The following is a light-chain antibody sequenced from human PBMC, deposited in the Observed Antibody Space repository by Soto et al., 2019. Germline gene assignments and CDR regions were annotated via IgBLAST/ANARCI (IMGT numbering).Light chain of an antibody. CDR3: QQYYSYPLT. Sequence: AIRMTQSPSSLSASTGDRVTITCRASQGISSYLAWYQQKPGKAPKLLIYAASTLQSGVPSRFGGSGSGTDFTLTISCLQSEDFATYYCQQYYSYPLTVGGGTKVEIK. V-gene: IGKV1-8*01. J-gene: IGKJ4*01. CDR1: QGISSY. CDR2: AAS.